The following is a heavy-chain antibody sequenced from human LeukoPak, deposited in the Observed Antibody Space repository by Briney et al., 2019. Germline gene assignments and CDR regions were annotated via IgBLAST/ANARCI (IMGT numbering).Heavy chain of an antibody. CDR3: ARNPFDH. Sequence: GGSLRLSCAASGLTVSRKYLTWVRQAPGKGLEWVSSISSSSSYIYYADSVKGRFTISRDNAKNSLYLQMNSLRAEDTAVYYCARNPFDHWGQGTLVTVSS. J-gene: IGHJ4*02. V-gene: IGHV3-21*01. CDR2: ISSSSSYI. CDR1: GLTVSRKY.